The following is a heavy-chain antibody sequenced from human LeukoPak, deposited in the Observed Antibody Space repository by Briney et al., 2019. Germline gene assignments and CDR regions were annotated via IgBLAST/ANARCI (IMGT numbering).Heavy chain of an antibody. CDR2: IYHSGST. CDR3: ARTPYYYDSSGYYGVY. J-gene: IGHJ4*02. D-gene: IGHD3-22*01. CDR1: GGSISSSNW. V-gene: IGHV4-4*02. Sequence: SETLSLTCAVSGGSISSSNWWSWVRQPPGKGLEWIGEIYHSGSTNYNPSLKSRVTISVDKSKNQFSLKLSSVTAADTAVYYCARTPYYYDSSGYYGVYWGQGTLVTVSS.